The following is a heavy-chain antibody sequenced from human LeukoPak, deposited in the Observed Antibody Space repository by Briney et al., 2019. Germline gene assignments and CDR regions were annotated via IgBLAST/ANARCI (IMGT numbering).Heavy chain of an antibody. CDR1: GFTFSSYA. D-gene: IGHD5-18*01. V-gene: IGHV3-23*01. CDR2: ISGSGGST. Sequence: GGSLRLSCAASGFTFSSYAMSWVRQAPGEGLEWVSAISGSGGSTYYADSVKGRFTISRDNSKNTLYLHMNSLRAEDTAVYYCAVQLWALERYFDYWGQGTLVTVSS. CDR3: AVQLWALERYFDY. J-gene: IGHJ4*02.